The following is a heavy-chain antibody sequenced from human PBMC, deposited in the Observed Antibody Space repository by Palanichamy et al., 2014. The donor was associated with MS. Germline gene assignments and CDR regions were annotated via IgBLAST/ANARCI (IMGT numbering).Heavy chain of an antibody. V-gene: IGHV4-34*01. CDR2: INHSGST. CDR3: ASSAIDAGLIVGPPAEYYFDY. J-gene: IGHJ4*02. D-gene: IGHD3-22*01. Sequence: QVQLQQWGAGLLKPSETLSLTCAVYGGSFSGYYWSWIRQPPGKGLEWIGEINHSGSTNYNPSLKSRVTISVDTSKNQFSLKLSSVTAADTAVYYCASSAIDAGLIVGPPAEYYFDYWGQGTLVTVSS. CDR1: GGSFSGYY.